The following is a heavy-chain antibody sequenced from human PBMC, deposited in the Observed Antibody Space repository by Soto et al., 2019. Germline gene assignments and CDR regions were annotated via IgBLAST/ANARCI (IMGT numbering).Heavy chain of an antibody. CDR3: ARYCSGGSCHEWFDP. D-gene: IGHD2-15*01. V-gene: IGHV4-39*01. CDR2: IYYSGST. CDR1: GGSISSSSYY. J-gene: IGHJ5*02. Sequence: PSETLSLTCTVSGGSISSSSYYWSWIRQPPGKGLEWIGSIYYSGSTYYNPSLKSRVTISVDTSKNQFSLKLSSVTAADTAVYYCARYCSGGSCHEWFDPWGQGTLVTVSS.